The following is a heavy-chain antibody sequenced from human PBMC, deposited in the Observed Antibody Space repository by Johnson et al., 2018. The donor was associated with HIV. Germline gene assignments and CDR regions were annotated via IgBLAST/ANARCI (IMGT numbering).Heavy chain of an antibody. CDR3: AREGEWERRNLHAFDI. CDR2: ISYDGSNK. J-gene: IGHJ3*02. V-gene: IGHV3-30-3*01. D-gene: IGHD1-26*01. CDR1: GFGFSRYV. Sequence: QVQLVESGGGVVQPGRSLRASCAASGFGFSRYVMHWVRQAPGKGLEWVALISYDGSNKYYADSVKGRFTISRDNSKNTLYLQMNSLRPEDTPVYYCAREGEWERRNLHAFDIWGQGTMVTVSS.